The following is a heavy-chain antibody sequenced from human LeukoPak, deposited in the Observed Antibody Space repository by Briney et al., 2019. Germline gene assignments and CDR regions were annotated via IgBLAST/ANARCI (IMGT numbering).Heavy chain of an antibody. Sequence: GGSLRLSCGASGFTFSSYSMNWVRQAPGKGLEWFSYISSSSSTIYYADSVKGRFTISRDNAKNSLYLQMNSLRAEDTAVYYCARNLRYYYDSSGYYTFDYWGQGTLVTVSS. CDR1: GFTFSSYS. J-gene: IGHJ4*02. CDR2: ISSSSSTI. CDR3: ARNLRYYYDSSGYYTFDY. V-gene: IGHV3-48*04. D-gene: IGHD3-22*01.